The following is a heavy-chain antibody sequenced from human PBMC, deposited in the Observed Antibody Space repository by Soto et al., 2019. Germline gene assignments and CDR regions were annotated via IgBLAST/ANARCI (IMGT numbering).Heavy chain of an antibody. D-gene: IGHD3-3*01. V-gene: IGHV4-59*01. CDR1: GGSISSYY. Sequence: QVQLQESGPGLVKPSETLSLTCTVSGGSISSYYWSWIRQPPGKGLEWIGYIYYSGSTNYNPSLKSRFTISVDTSKNLFSLKLSSVTAADTAVYYCEIGDDFWSGDAFDIWGQGTMVTVSS. CDR2: IYYSGST. CDR3: EIGDDFWSGDAFDI. J-gene: IGHJ3*02.